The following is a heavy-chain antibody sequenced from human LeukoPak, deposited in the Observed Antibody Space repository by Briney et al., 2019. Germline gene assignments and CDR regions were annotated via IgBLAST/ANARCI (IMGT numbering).Heavy chain of an antibody. V-gene: IGHV4-59*08. J-gene: IGHJ4*02. Sequence: SETLSLTCAVYGGSFSSYYWSWIRQPPGKGLEWIGYIYYSGSTNYNPSLKSRVTISVDTSKNQFSLKLSSVTAADTAVYYCARGYYYDSSGYYPPPEGFDYWGQGTLVTVSS. CDR2: IYYSGST. CDR3: ARGYYYDSSGYYPPPEGFDY. CDR1: GGSFSSYY. D-gene: IGHD3-22*01.